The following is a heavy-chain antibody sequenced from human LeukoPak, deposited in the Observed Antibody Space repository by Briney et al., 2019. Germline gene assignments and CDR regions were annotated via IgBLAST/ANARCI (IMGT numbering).Heavy chain of an antibody. V-gene: IGHV3-23*01. CDR3: ARDENYYDSSGYYDY. D-gene: IGHD3-22*01. Sequence: GSLRLSCAASGFTFSSYAMSRVRQAPGKGLEWVSAISGSGGSTYYADSVKGRFTISRDNAKNTLYLQMNSLRAEDTAVYYCARDENYYDSSGYYDYWGQGTLVTVSS. CDR2: ISGSGGST. J-gene: IGHJ4*02. CDR1: GFTFSSYA.